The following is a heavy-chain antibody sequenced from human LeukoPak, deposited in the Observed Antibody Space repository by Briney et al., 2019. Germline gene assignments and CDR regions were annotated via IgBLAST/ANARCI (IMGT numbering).Heavy chain of an antibody. CDR3: ARVKGSGSYYKVRYFQH. D-gene: IGHD3-10*01. Sequence: SETLSLTCAVYGGSFSGYYWSWIRKPPGKGLECIGEINHSGSTNYNPSLKSRVTISVDTSKNQFSLKLSSVTAADTAVYYCARVKGSGSYYKVRYFQHWGQGTLVTVSS. CDR2: INHSGST. V-gene: IGHV4-34*01. CDR1: GGSFSGYY. J-gene: IGHJ1*01.